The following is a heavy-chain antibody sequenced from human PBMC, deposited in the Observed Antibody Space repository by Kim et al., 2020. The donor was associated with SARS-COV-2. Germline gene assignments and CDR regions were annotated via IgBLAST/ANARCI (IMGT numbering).Heavy chain of an antibody. Sequence: AAPGKGSFTISRDDSNNTLYLQMNSLKTEDTAVYYCTSGLWFGEPSPSDYWGQGTLVTVSS. V-gene: IGHV3-15*01. D-gene: IGHD3-10*01. CDR3: TSGLWFGEPSPSDY. J-gene: IGHJ4*02.